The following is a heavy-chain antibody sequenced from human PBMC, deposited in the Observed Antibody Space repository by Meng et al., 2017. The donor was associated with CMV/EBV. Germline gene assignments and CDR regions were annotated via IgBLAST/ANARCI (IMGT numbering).Heavy chain of an antibody. J-gene: IGHJ6*02. V-gene: IGHV1-69*10. D-gene: IGHD3-3*01. CDR2: IIPILGIA. CDR1: GGTFSSYA. CDR3: ARRLSTYDFWSGYSSRGMDV. Sequence: CKASGGTFSSYAISWVRQAPGQGLEWMGGIIPILGIANYAQKFQGRVTITADKSTSTAYMELSSLRSEDTAVYYCARRLSTYDFWSGYSSRGMDVWGQGTTVTVSS.